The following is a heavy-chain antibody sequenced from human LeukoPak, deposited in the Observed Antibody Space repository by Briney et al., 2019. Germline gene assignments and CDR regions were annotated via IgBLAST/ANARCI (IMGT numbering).Heavy chain of an antibody. CDR1: GYTFTGYY. V-gene: IGHV1-2*04. D-gene: IGHD1-7*01. Sequence: ASVTVSCTASGYTFTGYYMHWVRQAPGQGLEWMGWINPNSGRTNYAQKFQGWVTMTRDTSISTAYMELSRLRSDDTAVYYCARGITGTTHYYYGMDVWGQGTTVTVSS. CDR3: ARGITGTTHYYYGMDV. CDR2: INPNSGRT. J-gene: IGHJ6*02.